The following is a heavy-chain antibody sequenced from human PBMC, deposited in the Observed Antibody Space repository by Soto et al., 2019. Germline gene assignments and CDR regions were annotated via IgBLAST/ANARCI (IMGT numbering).Heavy chain of an antibody. V-gene: IGHV3-74*01. CDR1: GFTFSSYW. D-gene: IGHD1-26*01. CDR3: AGQVGAISEFDF. Sequence: PGGSLRLSCAASGFTFSSYWMHWVRQAPGKGLVWVSRINSDGSSTNYADSVKGRFAISRDNAKNTLYLQMDSLRAEDTAVYYCAGQVGAISEFDFWGQGTLVPVSS. CDR2: INSDGSST. J-gene: IGHJ4*02.